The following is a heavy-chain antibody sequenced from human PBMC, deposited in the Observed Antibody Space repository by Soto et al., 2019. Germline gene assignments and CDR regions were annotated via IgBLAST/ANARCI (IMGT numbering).Heavy chain of an antibody. CDR2: IYYTGTT. Sequence: SETMSLSCFITGGAISSYYWSWIRQPPGKGLEWIGYIYYTGTTTYNPSIKSRVTISVDSSKNQFSLNLTSVSAADTAVYYCARDFKRYSSPPSPLEYWGLGTLVTV. CDR1: GGAISSYY. D-gene: IGHD6-13*01. J-gene: IGHJ4*02. CDR3: ARDFKRYSSPPSPLEY. V-gene: IGHV4-4*08.